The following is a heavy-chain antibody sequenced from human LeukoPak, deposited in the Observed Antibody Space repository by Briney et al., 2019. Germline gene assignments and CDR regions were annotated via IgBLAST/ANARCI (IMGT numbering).Heavy chain of an antibody. J-gene: IGHJ4*01. CDR1: GYTFTSYG. Sequence: ASVKVSCKASGYTFTSYGYSWVRQAPGQGLEGMGWISAYNGSTNYEQKLPGRVTMTTDTSRSTAYMELRSLRSDDTAVYYCARVGSSGWWGFDYWDQGPLVTAS. CDR3: ARVGSSGWWGFDY. CDR2: ISAYNGST. V-gene: IGHV1-18*01. D-gene: IGHD6-19*01.